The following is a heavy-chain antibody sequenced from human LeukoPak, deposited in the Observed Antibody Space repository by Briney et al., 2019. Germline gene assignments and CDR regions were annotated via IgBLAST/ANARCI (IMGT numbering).Heavy chain of an antibody. J-gene: IGHJ3*02. CDR2: IYSGGST. CDR1: GFTFSSYA. V-gene: IGHV3-53*04. Sequence: GGSLRLSCAASGFTFSSYAMSWVRQAPGKGLEWVSVIYSGGSTYYADSVKGRFTISRHNSKNTLYLQMSSLRAEDTAVYYCARGPAFDIWGQGTMVTVSS. CDR3: ARGPAFDI.